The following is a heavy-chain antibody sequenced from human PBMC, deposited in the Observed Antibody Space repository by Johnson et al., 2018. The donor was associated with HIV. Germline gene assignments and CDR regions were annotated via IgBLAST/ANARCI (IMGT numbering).Heavy chain of an antibody. CDR2: ISTSGSNI. J-gene: IGHJ3*02. CDR1: GFTFSDNY. D-gene: IGHD3-9*01. CDR3: ARAGLGYILTGLAFDI. V-gene: IGHV3-11*04. Sequence: QVQLVESGGGLVQPGGSLRLSCAASGFTFSDNYMSWIRQAPGKGLEWVSYISTSGSNIYYADSVKGRFTISRDNAKNSLYLQMNSLRGEDTAVYYYARAGLGYILTGLAFDIWGQGTLVTVSS.